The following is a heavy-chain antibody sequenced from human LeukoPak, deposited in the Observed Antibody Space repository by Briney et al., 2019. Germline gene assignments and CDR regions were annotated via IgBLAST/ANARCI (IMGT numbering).Heavy chain of an antibody. V-gene: IGHV1-18*01. J-gene: IGHJ4*02. CDR1: GYTFTKYG. CDR2: ISAYNGNT. D-gene: IGHD1-26*01. Sequence: ASVKVSCKASGYTFTKYGISWVRQAPGQGLEWMGWISAYNGNTNYAQKLQGRVTMTTDTSTSTAFMELRSPRSDDTAVYYCAREPLVVGATVDYWGQGTLVTVSS. CDR3: AREPLVVGATVDY.